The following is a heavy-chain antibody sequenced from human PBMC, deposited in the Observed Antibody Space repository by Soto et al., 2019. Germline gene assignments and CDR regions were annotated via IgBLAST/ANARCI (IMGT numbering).Heavy chain of an antibody. CDR1: GGSISSSSYY. D-gene: IGHD3-22*01. CDR3: ARRLYYDSSGFEGGGMDV. J-gene: IGHJ6*02. CDR2: IYYSGST. Sequence: SETLSLTCTVSGGSISSSSYYWGWIRQPPGKGLEWIGSIYYSGSTYYNPSLKSRVTISVDTSKNQFSLKLSSVTAADTAVYYCARRLYYDSSGFEGGGMDVWGQGTPVTVPS. V-gene: IGHV4-39*01.